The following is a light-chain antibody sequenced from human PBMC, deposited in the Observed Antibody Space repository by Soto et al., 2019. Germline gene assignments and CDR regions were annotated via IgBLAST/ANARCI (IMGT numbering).Light chain of an antibody. V-gene: IGLV2-14*01. Sequence: QSVLTQPSSVSGSPGQSITISCTGTISDVGDYKYVSWYQQHPGKAPKLVISEVSNRPSGISNRFSGSKSGNTASLTISGLQAEDEADYYCSSYTTILPYVFGTGTKVTVL. CDR1: ISDVGDYKY. CDR2: EVS. J-gene: IGLJ1*01. CDR3: SSYTTILPYV.